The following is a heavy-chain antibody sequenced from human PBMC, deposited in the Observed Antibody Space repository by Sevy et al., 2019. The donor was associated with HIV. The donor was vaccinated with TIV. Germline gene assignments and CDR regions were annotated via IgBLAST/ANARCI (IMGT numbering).Heavy chain of an antibody. D-gene: IGHD4-17*01. J-gene: IGHJ6*02. CDR3: ARLPHDYGVVYYYGMDV. CDR2: IYYSGST. CDR1: GGSISSSSYY. V-gene: IGHV4-39*01. Sequence: SETLSLTCTVSGGSISSSSYYWGWIRQPPGKGLEWIGSIYYSGSTYYNPSLKSRVTISVDTSKNQFSLKLSSVTAAGTAVYYCARLPHDYGVVYYYGMDVWGQGTTVTVSS.